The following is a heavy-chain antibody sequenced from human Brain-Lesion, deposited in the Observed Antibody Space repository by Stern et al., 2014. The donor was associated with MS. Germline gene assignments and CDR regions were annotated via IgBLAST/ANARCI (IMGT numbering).Heavy chain of an antibody. CDR3: ATYYYDSTGYNDF. CDR2: INPKSGGT. Sequence: QVQLVESGAEVKKPGASVKVSCKASGYTFTGYYMHWVRQAPGQGLEWMRWINPKSGGTNYAQKFQGWVTMTRDTSINTAYMELSRLRSDDTAVYYCATYYYDSTGYNDFWGQGTLVTVS. CDR1: GYTFTGYY. D-gene: IGHD3-22*01. J-gene: IGHJ4*02. V-gene: IGHV1-2*04.